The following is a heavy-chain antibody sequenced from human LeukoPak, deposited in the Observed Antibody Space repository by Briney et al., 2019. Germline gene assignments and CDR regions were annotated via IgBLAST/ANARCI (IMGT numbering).Heavy chain of an antibody. V-gene: IGHV1-18*01. Sequence: ASVKVSCKASGGTFSSYAISWVRQAPGQGLEWMGWISGYNGNTNYAQKFQGRVTMTTDTSTSTLYMEVRSLRSDDTAVYYCARDNGHKSVDYWGQGTQVTVSS. CDR2: ISGYNGNT. D-gene: IGHD2-21*01. J-gene: IGHJ4*02. CDR3: ARDNGHKSVDY. CDR1: GGTFSSYA.